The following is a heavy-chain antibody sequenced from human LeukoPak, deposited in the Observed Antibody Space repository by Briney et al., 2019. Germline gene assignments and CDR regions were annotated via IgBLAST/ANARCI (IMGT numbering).Heavy chain of an antibody. D-gene: IGHD3-10*01. CDR2: INPNNGDT. Sequence: ASVKVSCKASGFTFTGYYIHWVRQAPGQGLEWMGWINPNNGDTNYAQKFQGRVTMTRDTSISTAYMELSRLRSDDTAVYYCASTSMVRGVFYFDYWGQGTLVTVSS. CDR1: GFTFTGYY. CDR3: ASTSMVRGVFYFDY. V-gene: IGHV1-2*02. J-gene: IGHJ4*02.